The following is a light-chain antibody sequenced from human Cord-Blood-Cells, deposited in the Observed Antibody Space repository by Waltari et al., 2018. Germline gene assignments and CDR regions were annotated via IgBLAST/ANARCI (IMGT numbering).Light chain of an antibody. J-gene: IGKJ1*01. Sequence: DIQMTQSPSSLPASVGDRVTLTCRASQSISSYLNWYQQKPGKAPKLLIYAASSLQSGVPSRFSGSGSGTDFTLTISSLQPEDFATYDCQQSDSTPRTFGQGTKVEIK. V-gene: IGKV1-39*01. CDR1: QSISSY. CDR2: AAS. CDR3: QQSDSTPRT.